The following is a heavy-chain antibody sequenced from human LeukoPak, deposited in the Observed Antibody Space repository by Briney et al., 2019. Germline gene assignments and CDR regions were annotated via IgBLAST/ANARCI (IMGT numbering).Heavy chain of an antibody. CDR2: ISYDGSNK. Sequence: GGSLRLSCAASGFTFSSYGMHWVRQAPGKGPEWVAVISYDGSNKYYADSVKGRFTISRDNSKNTLYLQMNSLRAEDTAVYYCAKGIAAHRGYFDYWGQGTLVTVSS. CDR3: AKGIAAHRGYFDY. V-gene: IGHV3-30*18. CDR1: GFTFSSYG. J-gene: IGHJ4*02. D-gene: IGHD6-6*01.